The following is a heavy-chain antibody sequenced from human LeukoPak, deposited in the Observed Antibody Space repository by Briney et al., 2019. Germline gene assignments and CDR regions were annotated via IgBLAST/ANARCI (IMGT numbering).Heavy chain of an antibody. D-gene: IGHD4-17*01. CDR1: GVSISSSNSY. CDR2: IYYSGNT. J-gene: IGHJ2*01. Sequence: MASETLSLTCTVSGVSISSSNSYWGWIRQPPGKGLEWIGSIYYSGNTYYNPSLKSRVTISVDTSKNQFSLKLSSVTAADTAVYYCHTVTTSWYFDLWGRGTLVTVSS. V-gene: IGHV4-39*01. CDR3: HTVTTSWYFDL.